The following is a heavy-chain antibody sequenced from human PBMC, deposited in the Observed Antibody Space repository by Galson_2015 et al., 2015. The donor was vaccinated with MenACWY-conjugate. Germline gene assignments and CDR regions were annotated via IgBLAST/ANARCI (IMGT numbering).Heavy chain of an antibody. Sequence: SVKVSCKASGYTFTSYVMQWVRQAPGQGLEWMGWISGGNGNTKYAQKFQGRVTITRDTSASTAYMELSSLTSEDTAVYYCARAGWLDYWGQGTLVTVFS. CDR1: GYTFTSYV. D-gene: IGHD6-19*01. CDR2: ISGGNGNT. CDR3: ARAGWLDY. J-gene: IGHJ4*02. V-gene: IGHV1-3*01.